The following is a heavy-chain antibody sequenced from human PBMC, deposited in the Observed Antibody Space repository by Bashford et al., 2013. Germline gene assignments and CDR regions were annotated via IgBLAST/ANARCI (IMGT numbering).Heavy chain of an antibody. V-gene: IGHV3-23*01. J-gene: IGHJ4*02. CDR3: AKDLRTGFYSDPTPAY. CDR2: ISGSGATT. Sequence: VRQAPGKGLEWVSAISGSGATTFYAGSVKGRFTISRDDSKNTVFLQMNSLRAEDTAIYYCAKDLRTGFYSDPTPAYWGQGTLVTVSS. D-gene: IGHD4-11*01.